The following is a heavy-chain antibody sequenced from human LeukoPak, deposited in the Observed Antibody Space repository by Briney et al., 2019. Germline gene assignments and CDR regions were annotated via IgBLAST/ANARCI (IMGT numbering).Heavy chain of an antibody. CDR2: ISGSGGST. D-gene: IGHD6-25*01. Sequence: GGSLRLSCASAGFTFSSYAMSWVRQAPGKGLECVSAISGSGGSTYYADSVKGRFTISRDNSKNTLYLQMNSLRVEDTAMYYCAKAGPQQRLLFVGVYWGQGALVTVSS. J-gene: IGHJ4*02. V-gene: IGHV3-23*01. CDR1: GFTFSSYA. CDR3: AKAGPQQRLLFVGVY.